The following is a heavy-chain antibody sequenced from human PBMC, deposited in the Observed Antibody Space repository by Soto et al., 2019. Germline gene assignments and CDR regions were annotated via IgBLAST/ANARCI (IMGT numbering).Heavy chain of an antibody. J-gene: IGHJ4*02. D-gene: IGHD1-20*01. Sequence: QVQLQESGPGLVKPSETLSLTCTVSGGSISSYYWSWIRQPPGKGLEWIGYIYYSGSTNYNPSLKSRVTISVDTSKNQFSLKLSSVTAADTAVYYCARQMRYNWNYLDYWGQGTLVTVSS. V-gene: IGHV4-59*08. CDR3: ARQMRYNWNYLDY. CDR2: IYYSGST. CDR1: GGSISSYY.